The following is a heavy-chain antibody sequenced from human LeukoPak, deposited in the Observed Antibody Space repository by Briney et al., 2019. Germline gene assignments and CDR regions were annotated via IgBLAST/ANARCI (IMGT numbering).Heavy chain of an antibody. D-gene: IGHD6-13*01. CDR3: ARDPNRQQLERRFYYGLDV. J-gene: IGHJ6*02. CDR1: GGSFSAYY. CDR2: IHRDGST. V-gene: IGHV4-34*01. Sequence: SETLSLTCAVYGGSFSAYYWSWIRQPPGKALEWIGEIHRDGSTNYNSSLKSRVTISVDTSKNQFFLKLNSVTAADTAVYYCARDPNRQQLERRFYYGLDVWGQGTTVTISS.